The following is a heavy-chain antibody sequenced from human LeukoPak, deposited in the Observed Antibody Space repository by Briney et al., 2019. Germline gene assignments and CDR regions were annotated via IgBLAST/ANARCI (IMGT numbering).Heavy chain of an antibody. D-gene: IGHD6-13*01. J-gene: IGHJ3*02. V-gene: IGHV4-61*08. CDR3: ARQLAQSEGRAFDI. Sequence: PSETLSLTCTVSGDSVRSGDFYWSWIRQPPGGGLNWIAYVHHTGSTNYNPSLRSRVTISIDTSKNQFSLTLNSVTAADTAVYYCARQLAQSEGRAFDIWGQGTMVTVSS. CDR1: GDSVRSGDFY. CDR2: VHHTGST.